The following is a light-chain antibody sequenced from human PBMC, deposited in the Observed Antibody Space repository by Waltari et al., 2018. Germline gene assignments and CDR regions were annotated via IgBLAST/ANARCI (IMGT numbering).Light chain of an antibody. V-gene: IGKV3-20*01. CDR2: STY. CDR3: QQYDGIVVT. J-gene: IGKJ4*01. CDR1: QTVSTIA. Sequence: IVLTHSPGTLSLYPGDRATLSWRASQTVSTIALSWYQQKPGQAPRVLIYSTYNRATGIPDRFSGSGSGTDFTLTINRLAPEDFAMYYCQQYDGIVVTFGGGTKVEI.